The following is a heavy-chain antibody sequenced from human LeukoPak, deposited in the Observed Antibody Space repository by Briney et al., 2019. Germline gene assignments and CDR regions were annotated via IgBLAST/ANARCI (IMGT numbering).Heavy chain of an antibody. D-gene: IGHD1-14*01. CDR3: ARVGPWVNPDYYYYYMDV. CDR2: ISYDGSNK. CDR1: GFTFSNFA. V-gene: IGHV3-30*04. J-gene: IGHJ6*03. Sequence: GRSLRLSCAASGFTFSNFAVHWVRQAPGKGLEWVAVISYDGSNKYYADSVKGRFTISRDNSKNRLYLQMNSLRAEDTAVYYCARVGPWVNPDYYYYYMDVWGKGTTVTVSS.